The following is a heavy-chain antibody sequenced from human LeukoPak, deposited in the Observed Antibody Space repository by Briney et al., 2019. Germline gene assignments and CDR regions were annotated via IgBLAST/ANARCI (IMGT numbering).Heavy chain of an antibody. CDR1: GYTFTSYD. J-gene: IGHJ4*02. V-gene: IGHV1-18*01. Sequence: ASVKVSCKASGYTFTSYDISWVRQAPGQGLEWMGWISTYNGNTNYAQKLQGRVTMTTDTSTSTAYMELRSLRSDDTAVYYCATANRGTYYGGYWGQGTLVTVSS. D-gene: IGHD1-26*01. CDR2: ISTYNGNT. CDR3: ATANRGTYYGGY.